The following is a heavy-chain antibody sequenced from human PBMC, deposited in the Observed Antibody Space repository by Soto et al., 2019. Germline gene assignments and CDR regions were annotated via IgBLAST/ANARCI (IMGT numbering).Heavy chain of an antibody. J-gene: IGHJ5*02. V-gene: IGHV4-39*01. Sequence: QVQVQESGPGLVKPSDTLSLTCTVSGGSVSSRSYFWGWIRQPPGKGLEWIGTIYYNGSTYYNPSLKSRATLSVDTSKNQFSLKLTSVTASDTAVYYCARQRVIPATPTNWFDPWGQGTLVTVSS. CDR2: IYYNGST. CDR1: GGSVSSRSYF. D-gene: IGHD2-15*01. CDR3: ARQRVIPATPTNWFDP.